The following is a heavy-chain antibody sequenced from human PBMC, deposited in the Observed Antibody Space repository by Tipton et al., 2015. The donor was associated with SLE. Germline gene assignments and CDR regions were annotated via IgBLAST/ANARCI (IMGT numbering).Heavy chain of an antibody. J-gene: IGHJ4*02. CDR3: ARELRAGYFAY. V-gene: IGHV4-34*01. CDR1: GGSFSGYY. Sequence: TLSLTCAVYGGSFSGYYWSWIRQPPGKGLEWIGEINHSGSTNYNPSLKSRVTISVDTSKNQFSLKLSSVTAADTAVYYCARELRAGYFAYWGQGPLVTVSS. CDR2: INHSGST. D-gene: IGHD3-10*01.